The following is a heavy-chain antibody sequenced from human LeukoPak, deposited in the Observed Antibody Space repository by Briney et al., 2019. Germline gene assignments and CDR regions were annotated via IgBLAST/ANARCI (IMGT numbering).Heavy chain of an antibody. D-gene: IGHD2-15*01. V-gene: IGHV3-15*01. J-gene: IGHJ3*02. CDR3: TTSTLGYCSGGSCYYTIDAFDI. CDR2: IKSKTDGGTT. Sequence: PGGSLRLSCAASGVTFSSHAMSWVRQAPGKGLEWVGRIKSKTDGGTTDYAAPVKGRFTISRDDSKNTLYLQMNSLKTEDTAVYYCTTSTLGYCSGGSCYYTIDAFDIWGQGTMVTVSS. CDR1: GVTFSSHA.